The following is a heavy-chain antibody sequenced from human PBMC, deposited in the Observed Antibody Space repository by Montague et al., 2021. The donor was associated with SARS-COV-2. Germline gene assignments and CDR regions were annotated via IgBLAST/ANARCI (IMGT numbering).Heavy chain of an antibody. CDR1: GFTFSSYG. V-gene: IGHV3-33*01. Sequence: SLRLSCAASGFTFSSYGMHWVHQAPGKGLEWVAVIWYDGSNKYYADSVKGRFTISRDNSKNTLYLQMNSLRAEDTAVYYCARDAPYYDSSGYLFYYGMDVWGQGTTVTVSS. CDR2: IWYDGSNK. CDR3: ARDAPYYDSSGYLFYYGMDV. J-gene: IGHJ6*02. D-gene: IGHD3-22*01.